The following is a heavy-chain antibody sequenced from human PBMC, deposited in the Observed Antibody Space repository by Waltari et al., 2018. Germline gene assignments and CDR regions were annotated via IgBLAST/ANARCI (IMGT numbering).Heavy chain of an antibody. CDR2: IDYSGST. D-gene: IGHD5-18*01. V-gene: IGHV4-31*03. J-gene: IGHJ4*02. CDR3: ARGVDTSITFDH. CDR1: GGSINSGSYY. Sequence: QVQLQESGPGLVKPSQTLSLTCSVAGGSINSGSYYWTWIRQNPGKGLEWIGYIDYSGSTYYNPSLTSRVTISADTSKNQFSLSLTSVTAADAAVYYCARGVDTSITFDHWGQGTLVTVSS.